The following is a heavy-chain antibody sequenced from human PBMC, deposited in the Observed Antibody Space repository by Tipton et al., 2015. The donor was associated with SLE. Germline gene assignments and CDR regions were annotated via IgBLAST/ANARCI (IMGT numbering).Heavy chain of an antibody. V-gene: IGHV3-21*01. D-gene: IGHD3-16*01. CDR2: ISSSSSYI. J-gene: IGHJ4*02. CDR3: ARDLMMTDFDY. Sequence: SLRLSCAASGFTFSSYAMHWVRQAPGKGLEWVSSISSSSSYIYYADSVKGRFTISRDNAKNSLYLQMNSLRAEDTAVYYCARDLMMTDFDYWGQGTLVTVSS. CDR1: GFTFSSYA.